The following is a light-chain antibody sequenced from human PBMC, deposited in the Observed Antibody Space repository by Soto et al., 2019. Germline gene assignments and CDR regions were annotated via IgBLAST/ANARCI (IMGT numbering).Light chain of an antibody. J-gene: IGKJ4*01. CDR3: QQSYSTPLT. CDR2: AAS. V-gene: IGKV1-39*01. CDR1: QSISSY. Sequence: DIQMTQSPSSLSASVGYRVTITCRASQSISSYLNWYQQKPGKAPKLLIYAASSLQSGVPSRFSGSGSGTDFTLTISSLQPEDFATYYCQQSYSTPLTFGGGTMVDIK.